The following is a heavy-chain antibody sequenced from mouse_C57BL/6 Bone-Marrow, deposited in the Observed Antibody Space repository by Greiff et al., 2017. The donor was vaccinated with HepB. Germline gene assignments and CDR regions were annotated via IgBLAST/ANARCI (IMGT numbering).Heavy chain of an antibody. CDR1: GYTFTSYL. CDR2: IDPSDSYT. D-gene: IGHD2-14*01. Sequence: QVQLQQPGAELVRPGTSVKLSCKASGYTFTSYLMHWVMQRPGQGLEWIGVIDPSDSYTNYNQKFKGKATLTVDTSSSTAYMQLSSLTSEDYAVYYCARARYRGYFDVWGTGTTVTVSS. V-gene: IGHV1-59*01. J-gene: IGHJ1*03. CDR3: ARARYRGYFDV.